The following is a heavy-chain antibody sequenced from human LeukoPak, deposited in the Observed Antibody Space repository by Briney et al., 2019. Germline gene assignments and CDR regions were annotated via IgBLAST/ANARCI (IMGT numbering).Heavy chain of an antibody. CDR2: IYRGGST. CDR1: GFTFSSYA. V-gene: IGHV3-66*01. Sequence: GGSLRLSCAASGFTFSSYAMSWVRQAPGKGLEWVSVIYRGGSTYYADSVKGRFTISRDNSKNTLYLQMNSLRVEDTAVYYCARISYYYDSSGYSDYWGQGTLVTVSS. CDR3: ARISYYYDSSGYSDY. J-gene: IGHJ4*02. D-gene: IGHD3-22*01.